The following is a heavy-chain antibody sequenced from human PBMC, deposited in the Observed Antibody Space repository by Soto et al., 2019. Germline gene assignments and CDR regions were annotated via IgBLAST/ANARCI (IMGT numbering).Heavy chain of an antibody. V-gene: IGHV1-69*02. Sequence: GASVKVSCKASGGTFSSYTISWVRQAPGQGLEWMGRIIPILGIANYAQKFQGRVTITADKSTSTAYMELSSLRSEDTAVYYCAGGIGGYCDEPFDTWGKGSVFTVCS. CDR1: GGTFSSYT. J-gene: IGHJ4*02. CDR3: AGGIGGYCDEPFDT. D-gene: IGHD2-21*02. CDR2: IIPILGIA.